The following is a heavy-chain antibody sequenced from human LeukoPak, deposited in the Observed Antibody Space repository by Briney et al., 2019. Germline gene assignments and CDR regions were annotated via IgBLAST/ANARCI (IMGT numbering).Heavy chain of an antibody. CDR2: IDPSDSYT. CDR3: ACLWFGELSSYYFDY. V-gene: IGHV5-10-1*01. CDR1: GYSFTSYW. J-gene: IGHJ4*02. D-gene: IGHD3-10*01. Sequence: GESLRISCKGSGYSFTSYWISWVRQMPGKGLEWMGRIDPSDSYTNYSPSFQGHVTISADKSISTAYLQWSSLKASDTAMYYCACLWFGELSSYYFDYWGQGTLVTVSS.